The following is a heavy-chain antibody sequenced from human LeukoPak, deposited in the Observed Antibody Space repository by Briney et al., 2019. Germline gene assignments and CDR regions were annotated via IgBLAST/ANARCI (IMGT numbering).Heavy chain of an antibody. Sequence: ASVKVSCKASSYTFTSYGISWVRQAPGQGLKWMGWISAYNGNTNYAQKLQGRVTMTTDTSTSTAYMELRSLRSDDTAVYYCARDAPTSDAFDIWGQGTMVTVSS. CDR2: ISAYNGNT. CDR1: SYTFTSYG. V-gene: IGHV1-18*01. CDR3: ARDAPTSDAFDI. J-gene: IGHJ3*02.